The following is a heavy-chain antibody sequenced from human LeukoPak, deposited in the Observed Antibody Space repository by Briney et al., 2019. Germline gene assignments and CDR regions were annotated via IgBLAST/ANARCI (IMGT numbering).Heavy chain of an antibody. CDR1: GFTFSSYS. Sequence: GGSLRLSCAASGFTFSSYSMNWVRQAPGKGLEWVSYISSSSSYIYYADSVKGRFTISRDNAKNSLYLQMNSLRAEDTAVYYCARDVRGVIGDYWGQGTLVTVSS. CDR2: ISSSSSYI. J-gene: IGHJ4*02. V-gene: IGHV3-21*05. CDR3: ARDVRGVIGDY. D-gene: IGHD3-10*01.